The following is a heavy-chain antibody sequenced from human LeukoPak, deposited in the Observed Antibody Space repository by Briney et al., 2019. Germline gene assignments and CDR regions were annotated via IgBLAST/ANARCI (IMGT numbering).Heavy chain of an antibody. Sequence: GGSLRLSCAVSGFSVSGYWMTWVRQAPGKGLEWVANIKQDGSEKNYVDSVKGRFTISRDKLKNTLYLQMDSLRSEDAAVYYCATRDILGFDYWGQGTLVTVSP. CDR1: GFSVSGYW. CDR3: ATRDILGFDY. CDR2: IKQDGSEK. D-gene: IGHD3-16*01. V-gene: IGHV3-7*01. J-gene: IGHJ4*02.